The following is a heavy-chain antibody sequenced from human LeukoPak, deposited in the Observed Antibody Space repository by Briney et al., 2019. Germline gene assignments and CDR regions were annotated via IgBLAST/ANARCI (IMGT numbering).Heavy chain of an antibody. CDR3: AKPLGYCSSSSCFQYYYYGMDV. J-gene: IGHJ6*04. CDR1: GFTFSSYA. V-gene: IGHV3-23*01. D-gene: IGHD2-2*01. Sequence: GGSLRLSCAASGFTFSSYAMSWVRQAPGKGLEWVSAISGSGGSTYYADSVKGRFTISRDNYMNTLYLQMNSLRAEDTAAYYCAKPLGYCSSSSCFQYYYYGMDVWGKGTTVTVSS. CDR2: ISGSGGST.